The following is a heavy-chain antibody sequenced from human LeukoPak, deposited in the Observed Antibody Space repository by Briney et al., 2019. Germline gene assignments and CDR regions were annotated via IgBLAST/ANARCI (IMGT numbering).Heavy chain of an antibody. CDR3: ARDFYEQWLVRYYFDY. V-gene: IGHV3-33*01. Sequence: GGSLRLSCAASGLTFSSYRMHWVRQAPGKGLEWVAVIWYDGSNKYYADSVKGRFTISRDNSKNTLYVQMNSLRAEDTAVYYCARDFYEQWLVRYYFDYWGQGTMVNVSS. CDR1: GLTFSSYR. D-gene: IGHD6-19*01. CDR2: IWYDGSNK. J-gene: IGHJ4*02.